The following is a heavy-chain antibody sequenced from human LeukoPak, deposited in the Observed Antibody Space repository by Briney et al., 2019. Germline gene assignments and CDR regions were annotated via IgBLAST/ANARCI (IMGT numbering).Heavy chain of an antibody. CDR2: ISNNGDST. CDR3: AKEEGSGTYAY. D-gene: IGHD1-26*01. CDR1: GFTFSSYG. J-gene: IGHJ4*02. Sequence: GGSLRLSCAASGFTFSSYGMHWVRQGPGEGLGYVSGISNNGDSTYYANSVKDRFTISRDNSKNTLYLQMGSLGAEDMAVYYCAKEEGSGTYAYWGQGTLVTVSS. V-gene: IGHV3-64*01.